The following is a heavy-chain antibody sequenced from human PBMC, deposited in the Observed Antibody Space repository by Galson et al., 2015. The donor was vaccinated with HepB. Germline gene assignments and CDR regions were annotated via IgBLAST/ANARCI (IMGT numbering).Heavy chain of an antibody. CDR1: GFSFSTYS. CDR3: ARGGAMNDYYYGMDV. CDR2: ISSSSRTI. Sequence: SLRLSCAASGFSFSTYSMNWVRQAPGKGLQWVSYISSSSRTIFYADSVKGRFTISRDNAKNSLYLQMNSLRDEDAAVYYCARGGAMNDYYYGMDVWGQGTTVTVSS. V-gene: IGHV3-48*02. J-gene: IGHJ6*02. D-gene: IGHD3-16*01.